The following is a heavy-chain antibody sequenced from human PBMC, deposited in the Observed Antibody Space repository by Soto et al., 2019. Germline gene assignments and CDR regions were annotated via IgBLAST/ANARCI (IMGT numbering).Heavy chain of an antibody. CDR2: MNPNSGNT. CDR1: GYTFTSYD. J-gene: IGHJ2*01. V-gene: IGHV1-8*01. D-gene: IGHD3-16*02. Sequence: ASVKVSCKASGYTFTSYDINWVRQATGQGLEWMGWMNPNSGNTGYAQKFQGRVTMTRNTSISTAYMELSSLRSEDTAVYYCARGDGWYYDYIWGSYHYWYFDLWGRGTLVTVSS. CDR3: ARGDGWYYDYIWGSYHYWYFDL.